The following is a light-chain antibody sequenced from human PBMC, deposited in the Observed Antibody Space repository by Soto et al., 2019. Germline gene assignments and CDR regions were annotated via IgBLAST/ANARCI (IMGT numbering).Light chain of an antibody. CDR3: SSYTSSSLGV. J-gene: IGLJ1*01. CDR2: DVS. Sequence: QSVLNQPASGSGAPRQSRTISCTRTTSDVGGYNYVSWYQQHPGKAPKLMIYDVSNRPSGVSNRFSGSKSGNTASLTISGLQAEDEADYYCSSYTSSSLGVFGTGTKVTVL. CDR1: TSDVGGYNY. V-gene: IGLV2-14*01.